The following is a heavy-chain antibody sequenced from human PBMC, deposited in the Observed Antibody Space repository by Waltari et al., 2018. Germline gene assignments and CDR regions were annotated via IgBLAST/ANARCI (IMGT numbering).Heavy chain of an antibody. J-gene: IGHJ5*01. CDR2: ISGNGGST. D-gene: IGHD4-17*01. CDR1: GFTFTTHA. V-gene: IGHV3-23*01. CDR3: VRGDYQFVYPLNWFDS. Sequence: EVRLLESGGGLVQPGGSLTLSCEASGFTFTTHAMAWVRQSPGRGLEGVSGISGNGGSTYYVDSVKCRFTISRDNSKNILSLQMKSLSAEDSAIYYCVRGDYQFVYPLNWFDSWGQGIQVTVSS.